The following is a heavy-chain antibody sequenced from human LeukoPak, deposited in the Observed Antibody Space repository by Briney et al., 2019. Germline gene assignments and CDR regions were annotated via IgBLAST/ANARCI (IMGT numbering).Heavy chain of an antibody. CDR3: ARTMPPDY. V-gene: IGHV4-59*01. CDR1: GGSISSYY. CDR2: IYYSGST. D-gene: IGHD2-2*01. J-gene: IGHJ4*02. Sequence: SKTLSLTCTVSGGSISSYYWSWIRQPPGKGLEWIGYIYYSGSTNYNPSLKSRVTISVDTSKNQFSLKLSSVTAADTAVYYCARTMPPDYWGQGTLVTVSS.